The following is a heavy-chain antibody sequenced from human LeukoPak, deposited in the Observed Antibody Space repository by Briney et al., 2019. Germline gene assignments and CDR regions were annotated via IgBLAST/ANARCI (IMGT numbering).Heavy chain of an antibody. J-gene: IGHJ6*02. CDR3: ARVLVVPAARTYYYYGMDV. CDR2: INSDGSST. CDR1: GFTFSSYW. D-gene: IGHD2-2*01. V-gene: IGHV3-74*01. Sequence: GGSLRLSCAASGFTFSSYWMHWVRQAPGKGLVWVSRINSDGSSTSYADSVKGRFTISRDNAKNTLYLQMLRAEDTAVYYCARVLVVPAARTYYYYGMDVWGQGTRSPSP.